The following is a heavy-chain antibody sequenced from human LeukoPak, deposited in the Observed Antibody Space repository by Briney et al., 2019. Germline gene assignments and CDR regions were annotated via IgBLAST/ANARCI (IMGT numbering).Heavy chain of an antibody. CDR3: ASGSGSYRTPYYYMDV. V-gene: IGHV3-53*01. CDR1: GFTVSSNY. Sequence: GGSLRLSWAASGFTVSSNYMSWVRQAPGKGLEWVSVIYSGGSTYYADSVKGRFTISRDNSKNKLYLQMNSLRAEDTAVYYRASGSGSYRTPYYYMDVWGTGTTVTVSS. CDR2: IYSGGST. J-gene: IGHJ6*03. D-gene: IGHD3-10*01.